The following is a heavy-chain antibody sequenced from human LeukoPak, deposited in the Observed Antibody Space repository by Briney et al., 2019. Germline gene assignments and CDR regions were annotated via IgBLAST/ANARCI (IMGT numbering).Heavy chain of an antibody. Sequence: PSETLSLTCTVSGGSISVSSHYWGWIRQPPGKGLEWIGSSYYSGRAYYNPSLKSRVTISVDTSKNQFSLKVRSVTAADTAVYYCARGRILTGYYPANSHFDYWGQGTLVTVSS. CDR2: SYYSGRA. V-gene: IGHV4-39*01. CDR1: GGSISVSSHY. J-gene: IGHJ4*02. CDR3: ARGRILTGYYPANSHFDY. D-gene: IGHD3-9*01.